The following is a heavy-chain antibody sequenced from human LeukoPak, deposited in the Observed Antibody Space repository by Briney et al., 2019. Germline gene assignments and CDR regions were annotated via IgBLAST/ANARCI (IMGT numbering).Heavy chain of an antibody. CDR3: AKVTAVQYYYYYYYIDI. V-gene: IGHV3-30*02. Sequence: GGSLRLSCAASGFTFSSYSMNWVRQAPGKGLEWVAFIRYDGSNKYYADSVKGRFTISRDNSKNTLYLQMNSLRAEDTAVYYCAKVTAVQYYYYYYYIDIWGKGTTVTISS. D-gene: IGHD3-10*02. J-gene: IGHJ6*03. CDR2: IRYDGSNK. CDR1: GFTFSSYS.